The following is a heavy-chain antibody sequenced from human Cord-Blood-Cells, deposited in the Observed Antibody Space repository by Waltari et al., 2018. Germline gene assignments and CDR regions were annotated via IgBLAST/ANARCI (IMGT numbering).Heavy chain of an antibody. J-gene: IGHJ4*02. CDR1: GYSFTSYW. D-gene: IGHD3-10*01. CDR3: AGGYYYGSGSYYPFDY. V-gene: IGHV5-51*01. CDR2: IYPGDSDT. Sequence: VQLVQSGAEVKNPGASLKISCKGSGYSFTSYWLGRLRQMPGKGLEWMGIIYPGDSDTRYSPSFQGQVTISADKSISTAYLQWSSLKASDTAMYYCAGGYYYGSGSYYPFDYWGQGTLVTVSS.